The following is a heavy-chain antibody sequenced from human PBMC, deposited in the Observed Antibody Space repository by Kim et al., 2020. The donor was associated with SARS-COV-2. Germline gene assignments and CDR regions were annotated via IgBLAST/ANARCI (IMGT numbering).Heavy chain of an antibody. V-gene: IGHV4-59*12. CDR2: VHDSGTT. CDR3: VRDCSSASCQYYYAMDV. CDR1: GGSISYFY. Sequence: SETLSLTCTVSGGSISYFYWSWIRQPAGKGLEWIGIVHDSGTTNYNPSLKSRVTISVDTSKNEFSLKLSSVTAADTAVYYCVRDCSSASCQYYYAMDVWGQGTTVTVSS. J-gene: IGHJ6*02. D-gene: IGHD2-2*01.